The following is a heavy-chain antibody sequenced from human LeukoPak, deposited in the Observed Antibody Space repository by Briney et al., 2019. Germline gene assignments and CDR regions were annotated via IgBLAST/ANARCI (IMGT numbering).Heavy chain of an antibody. D-gene: IGHD2-2*02. CDR2: INANSGGT. V-gene: IGHV1-2*02. J-gene: IGHJ4*02. Sequence: GASVKVSCKASVYTFTGYYIHWVRQAPGQGLEWMGWINANSGGTDYAQKFQCRVTMTRDTSISTAYMELSRLRSDDTAVYYCARGKYQLLYGDYWGQGTLVTVSS. CDR1: VYTFTGYY. CDR3: ARGKYQLLYGDY.